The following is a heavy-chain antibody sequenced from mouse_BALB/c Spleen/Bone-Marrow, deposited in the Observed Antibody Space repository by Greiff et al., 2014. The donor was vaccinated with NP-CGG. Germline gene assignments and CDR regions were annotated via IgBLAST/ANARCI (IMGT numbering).Heavy chain of an antibody. D-gene: IGHD1-1*01. CDR3: ARKGNYVAMDY. CDR2: INPSTGYT. CDR1: GYTFTSYW. V-gene: IGHV1-7*01. Sequence: VQLQQSGAELAKPGASVKMSCKASGYTFTSYWMHWVKQRPGQGLEWIGYINPSTGYTEYNQKFKDKATLTADKSSSTAYMQLRSLRSEDSAVYYCARKGNYVAMDYWGQGTTVTVSS. J-gene: IGHJ4*01.